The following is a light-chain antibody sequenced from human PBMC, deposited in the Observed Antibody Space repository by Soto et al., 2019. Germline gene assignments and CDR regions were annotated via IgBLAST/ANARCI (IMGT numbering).Light chain of an antibody. Sequence: DIVMTQSPLSLPVTPGEPASISCRSSQSLLHSNGYNYLDWYLQKPGQSPQLLIYLGSNRASGVPDRFSGSGSCTDFTLKISRVEAEDVGVYYCMQALQTPLITFGPGTKVDIK. CDR2: LGS. CDR3: MQALQTPLIT. CDR1: QSLLHSNGYNY. J-gene: IGKJ3*01. V-gene: IGKV2-28*01.